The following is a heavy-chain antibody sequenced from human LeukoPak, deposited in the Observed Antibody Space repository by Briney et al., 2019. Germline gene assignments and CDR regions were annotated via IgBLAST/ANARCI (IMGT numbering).Heavy chain of an antibody. Sequence: RGSLRLSCEASGFTFGNYALSWVRQAPGKGLEWVSAISGSAFMSYYADSLKGRFTVSRDNSKNTVYLQMNTLRAEDTGMYWFAKDLFRAVILSFDTWGRGALVTVSS. CDR2: ISGSAFMS. CDR1: GFTFGNYA. J-gene: IGHJ4*02. CDR3: AKDLFRAVILSFDT. D-gene: IGHD2-15*01. V-gene: IGHV3-23*01.